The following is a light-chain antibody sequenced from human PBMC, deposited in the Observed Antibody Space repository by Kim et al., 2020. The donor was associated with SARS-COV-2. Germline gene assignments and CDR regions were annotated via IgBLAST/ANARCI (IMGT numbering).Light chain of an antibody. CDR2: AAS. CDR3: QQRQR. J-gene: IGKJ2*03. V-gene: IGKV1-9*01. Sequence: DIQLTQSPSFLSASVGDRVTITCRASQDISSYVVWYQQKLGKAPKLLIYAASTLQSGVPSRFSGSGSGTEFSLTISSLQPEDFGTYYCQQRQRFGQGTKLEI. CDR1: QDISSY.